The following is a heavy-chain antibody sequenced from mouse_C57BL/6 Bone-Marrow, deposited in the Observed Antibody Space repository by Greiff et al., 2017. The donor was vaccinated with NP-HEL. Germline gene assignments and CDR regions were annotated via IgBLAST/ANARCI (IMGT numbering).Heavy chain of an antibody. V-gene: IGHV1-22*01. J-gene: IGHJ2*01. CDR3: ARSPITTVFDY. Sequence: EVQLQQSGPELVKPGASVKMSCKASGYTFTDYNMHWVKQSHGKSFEWIGYINPNNGGTSYNQKFKGKATLTVNKSSSTAYMELRSLTSEDSAVYYCARSPITTVFDYWGQGTTLTVSS. CDR1: GYTFTDYN. D-gene: IGHD1-1*01. CDR2: INPNNGGT.